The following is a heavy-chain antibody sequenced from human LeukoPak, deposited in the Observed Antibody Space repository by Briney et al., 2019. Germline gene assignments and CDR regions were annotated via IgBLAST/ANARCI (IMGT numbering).Heavy chain of an antibody. CDR3: ARDFSVTLRLVPAAIPDAFDI. D-gene: IGHD2-2*01. CDR1: GFTFSSYS. CDR2: ISSSGSTI. Sequence: GGSLRLSCAASGFTFSSYSMNWVRQAPGKGLEWVSYISSSGSTIYYADSVKGRFTISRDNAKNSLYLQMNSLRAEDTAVYYCARDFSVTLRLVPAAIPDAFDIWGQGTMVTVSS. V-gene: IGHV3-48*04. J-gene: IGHJ3*02.